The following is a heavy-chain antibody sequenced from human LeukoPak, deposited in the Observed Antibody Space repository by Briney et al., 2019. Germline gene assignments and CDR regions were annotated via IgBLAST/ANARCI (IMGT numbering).Heavy chain of an antibody. J-gene: IGHJ4*02. Sequence: GGSLRLSCAASGFTFSNYVISWVRQAPGKGLEWVSGISGSGGGTYYADSVKGRFTISRDNPKNTLYLQMSSLRVEDTAVYYCARDRDGTGNYPLDYWGQGNLVTVSS. CDR2: ISGSGGGT. V-gene: IGHV3-23*01. CDR1: GFTFSNYV. D-gene: IGHD3-10*01. CDR3: ARDRDGTGNYPLDY.